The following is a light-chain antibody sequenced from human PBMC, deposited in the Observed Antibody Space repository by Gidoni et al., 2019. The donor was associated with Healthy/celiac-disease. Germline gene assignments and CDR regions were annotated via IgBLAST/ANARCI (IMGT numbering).Light chain of an antibody. J-gene: IGKJ1*01. CDR3: KQYNSYSWT. CDR2: KAS. CDR1: QIVSSW. V-gene: IGKV1-5*03. Sequence: DIHLTPFSSTLSSSLGDRVTITCRASQIVSSWLAWYQQKPGNAPKLLIYKASSLESGVPARFSGSGSGTEFTLTISSLQPDDFGTYYCKQYNSYSWTFGQGTKVEIK.